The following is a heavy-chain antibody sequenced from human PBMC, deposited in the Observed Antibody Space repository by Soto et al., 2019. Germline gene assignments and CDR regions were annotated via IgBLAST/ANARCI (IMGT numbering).Heavy chain of an antibody. V-gene: IGHV4-59*01. J-gene: IGHJ4*02. Sequence: SETLDLTCTVSGGTISNYYGSWLRQPPGKGLEWIGYIYYSGSTSYNPSLKSRVTISVDTSKNQFSLKLTSVTAADTAVYYCARELNGDYVTYWGQGTLVTVSS. D-gene: IGHD4-17*01. CDR3: ARELNGDYVTY. CDR2: IYYSGST. CDR1: GGTISNYY.